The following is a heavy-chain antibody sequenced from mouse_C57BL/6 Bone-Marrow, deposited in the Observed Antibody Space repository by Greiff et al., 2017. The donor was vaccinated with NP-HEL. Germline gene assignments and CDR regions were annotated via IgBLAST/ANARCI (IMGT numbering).Heavy chain of an antibody. J-gene: IGHJ4*01. CDR1: GFTFSSYG. D-gene: IGHD2-3*01. Sequence: EVKLVESGGDLVKPGGSLKLSCAASGFTFSSYGMSWVRQTPDKRLEWVATISSGGSYTYYPDSVKGRFTIPRDNAKNTLYLQMSSLKSEDTAMYYCARDGYYYAMDYWGQGTSVTVSS. V-gene: IGHV5-6*01. CDR2: ISSGGSYT. CDR3: ARDGYYYAMDY.